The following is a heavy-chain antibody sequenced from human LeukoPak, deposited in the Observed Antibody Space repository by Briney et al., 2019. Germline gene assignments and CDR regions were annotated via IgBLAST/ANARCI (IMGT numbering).Heavy chain of an antibody. J-gene: IGHJ4*02. CDR2: IIPILGIA. D-gene: IGHD2-8*01. CDR3: ALSNCTNGVCYRVLAGRPFDY. Sequence: SVKVSCKASGGTFSSYAISWVRQAPGQGLEWMGRIIPILGIANYAQKFQGRVTITTDESTSTAYMELSSLRSEDTAVYYCALSNCTNGVCYRVLAGRPFDYWGQGTLVTVSS. CDR1: GGTFSSYA. V-gene: IGHV1-69*04.